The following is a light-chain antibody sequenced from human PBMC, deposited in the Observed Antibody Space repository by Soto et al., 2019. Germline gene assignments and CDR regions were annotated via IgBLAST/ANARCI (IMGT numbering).Light chain of an antibody. CDR1: QSVNSNY. CDR2: GAS. CDR3: QQYSSSPPEFT. V-gene: IGKV3-20*01. Sequence: EIVLTQSPGTVSVSPGERVTVSCMASQSVNSNYLAWYQQRPGQAPRLLIFGASYRATGIPDRFSGSGSGTDFTLSISRLEPEDCAVYYCQQYSSSPPEFTFGPGTKVDSK. J-gene: IGKJ3*01.